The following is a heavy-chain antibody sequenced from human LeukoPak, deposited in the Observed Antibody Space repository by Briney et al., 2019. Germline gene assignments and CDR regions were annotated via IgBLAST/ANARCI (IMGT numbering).Heavy chain of an antibody. CDR2: IYYSGST. V-gene: IGHV4-39*01. CDR1: GGSISSSSYY. Sequence: SETLSLTCTVSGGSISSSSYYWGWIRQPPGKGLEWIGSIYYSGSTYYNPSLKSRVTISVDTSKNQFSLKLSSVTAADTAVYYCARTYCSSTSCSWYFQHWGQGTLVTVSS. J-gene: IGHJ1*01. CDR3: ARTYCSSTSCSWYFQH. D-gene: IGHD2-2*01.